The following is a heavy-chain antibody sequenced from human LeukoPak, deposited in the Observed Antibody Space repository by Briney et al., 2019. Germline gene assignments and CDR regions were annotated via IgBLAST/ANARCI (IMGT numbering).Heavy chain of an antibody. CDR1: GGSFSGYY. Sequence: PSETLSLTCAVYGGSFSGYYWSWIRQPPGKGLEWIGEINHSGSTNYNPSLKSRVTISVDTSKNQFSLKLSSVTAADTAVYYCARGGRLLWFGELSHDAFDIWGQGTMVTVSS. CDR2: INHSGST. J-gene: IGHJ3*02. CDR3: ARGGRLLWFGELSHDAFDI. D-gene: IGHD3-10*01. V-gene: IGHV4-34*01.